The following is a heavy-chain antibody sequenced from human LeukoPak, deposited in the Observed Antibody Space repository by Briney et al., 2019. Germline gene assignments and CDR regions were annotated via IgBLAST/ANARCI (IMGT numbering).Heavy chain of an antibody. J-gene: IGHJ6*03. D-gene: IGHD3-16*01. Sequence: PGGSLRLSCAASGFTFSSYGMHWVRQAPGKGLEWVAFIRYDGSNKYYADSVKGRFTISRDNSKNTLYLQMNSLRAEDTAVYYCAKILGRLANYYYMDVWGKGTTVTVSS. V-gene: IGHV3-30*02. CDR2: IRYDGSNK. CDR1: GFTFSSYG. CDR3: AKILGRLANYYYMDV.